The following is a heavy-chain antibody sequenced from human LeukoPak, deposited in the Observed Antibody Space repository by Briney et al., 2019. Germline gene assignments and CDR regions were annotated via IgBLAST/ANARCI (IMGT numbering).Heavy chain of an antibody. V-gene: IGHV3-21*04. J-gene: IGHJ4*02. D-gene: IGHD3-22*01. CDR1: GFTFSNYN. CDR3: AKGSSDSRPYYFDY. CDR2: ISSSSYI. Sequence: NPGGSLRLSCAASGFTFSNYNINWVRQAPGKGLEWVSSISSSSYIYYADSVKGRFIISRDNAKNSLYLQMNSLRAEDAAVYYCAKGSSDSRPYYFDYWGQGTLVTVSS.